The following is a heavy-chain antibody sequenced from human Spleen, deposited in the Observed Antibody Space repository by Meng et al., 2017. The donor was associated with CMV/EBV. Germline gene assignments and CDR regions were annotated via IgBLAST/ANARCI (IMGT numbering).Heavy chain of an antibody. D-gene: IGHD2-8*01. CDR3: ARDQEDIVHPRLYYYYYGMDV. CDR1: GFTFSSYA. CDR2: ISYDGSNK. V-gene: IGHV3-30-3*01. J-gene: IGHJ6*02. Sequence: SCAASGFTFSSYAMHWVRQAPGKGLEWVAVISYDGSNKYYADSVKGRFTISRDNSKNTLYLQMNSLRAEDTAVYYCARDQEDIVHPRLYYYYYGMDVWGQGTTVTVSS.